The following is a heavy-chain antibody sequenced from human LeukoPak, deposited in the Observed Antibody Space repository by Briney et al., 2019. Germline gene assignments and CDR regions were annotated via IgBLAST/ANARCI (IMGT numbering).Heavy chain of an antibody. Sequence: GGSLRLSCAASGFTFDDYGMSWVRQAPGKGLEWVSGINWNGGSTGYADSVKGRFTISRDNAKNSLYLQMNSLRAEDTAVYYCARDNYALYYYYYMDVWGKGTTVTISS. V-gene: IGHV3-20*04. CDR2: INWNGGST. J-gene: IGHJ6*03. CDR3: ARDNYALYYYYYMDV. CDR1: GFTFDDYG. D-gene: IGHD4-11*01.